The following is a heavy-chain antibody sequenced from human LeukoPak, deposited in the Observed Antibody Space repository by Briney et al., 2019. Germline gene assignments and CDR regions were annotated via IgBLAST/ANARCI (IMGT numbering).Heavy chain of an antibody. D-gene: IGHD6-19*01. J-gene: IGHJ3*02. V-gene: IGHV3-23*01. CDR2: ISGSGGST. CDR1: GFTFSSYA. CDR3: ANHQRWRVRIDFDI. Sequence: GGSLRLSCAASGFTFSSYAMSWVRQAPGKGLEWVSAISGSGGSTYYADSVKGRFTISRDNSKNTLYLQMNSLRAEDTAVYYWANHQRWRVRIDFDIWGQGTMVTVSS.